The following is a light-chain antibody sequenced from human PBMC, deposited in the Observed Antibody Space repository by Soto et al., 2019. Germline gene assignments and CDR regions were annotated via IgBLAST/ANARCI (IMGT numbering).Light chain of an antibody. CDR3: QQYGSSRRT. CDR2: DAT. J-gene: IGKJ1*01. V-gene: IGKV3-11*01. CDR1: QSISSY. Sequence: EIVLTQSPATLSLSPGERATLSCRASQSISSYLAWYQQKPGQAPRLLIYDATNRATGIPARFSGSGSGTDFTLTISSLEPEDFAVYYCQQYGSSRRTFGQGTKVDI.